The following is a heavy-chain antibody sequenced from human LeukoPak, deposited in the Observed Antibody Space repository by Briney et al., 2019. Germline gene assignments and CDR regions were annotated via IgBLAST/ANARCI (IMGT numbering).Heavy chain of an antibody. CDR1: GGSISSYY. V-gene: IGHV4-59*01. CDR2: IYYSGST. Sequence: SETLSLTCTVSGGSISSYYWSWIRQPPGKGLEWIGYIYYSGSTNYNPSLKSRVTISVDTSKNQFSLKLSSVTAADTAVYYCARMEGSSSTWGYYYYGMGVWGQGTTVTVSS. J-gene: IGHJ6*02. D-gene: IGHD6-13*01. CDR3: ARMEGSSSTWGYYYYGMGV.